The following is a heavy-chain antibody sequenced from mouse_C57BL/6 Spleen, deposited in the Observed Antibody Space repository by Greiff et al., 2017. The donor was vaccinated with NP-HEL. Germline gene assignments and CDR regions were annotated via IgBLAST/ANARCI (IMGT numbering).Heavy chain of an antibody. CDR1: GFNIKDYY. CDR3: TPRWLLAMDY. CDR2: IDPEDGDT. Sequence: VQLQQSGAELVRPGASVKLSCTASGFNIKDYYMHWVKQRPEQGLEWIGRIDPEDGDTEYAPKFQGKATMTADSSSNTAYLQLSSLTSEDTAVYYCTPRWLLAMDYWGQGTSVTVSS. D-gene: IGHD2-3*01. J-gene: IGHJ4*01. V-gene: IGHV14-1*01.